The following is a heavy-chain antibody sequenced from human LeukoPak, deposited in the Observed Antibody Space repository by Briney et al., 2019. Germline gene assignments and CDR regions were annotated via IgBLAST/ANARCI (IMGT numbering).Heavy chain of an antibody. V-gene: IGHV1-8*01. CDR1: GYTFTGYD. J-gene: IGHJ4*02. D-gene: IGHD2-8*01. CDR3: GRGRGNGRPENYFDY. CDR2: MNPNSANT. Sequence: ASVKVSCKASGYTFTGYDINWVRQATGQGLEWMGWMNPNSANTGYAQKFQGRVTMTRNTSISTAYMELSSLRSEDTAVYYCGRGRGNGRPENYFDYWGQGTLVTVSS.